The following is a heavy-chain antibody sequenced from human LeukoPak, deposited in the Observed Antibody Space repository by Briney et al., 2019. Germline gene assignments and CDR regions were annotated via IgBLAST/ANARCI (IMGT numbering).Heavy chain of an antibody. Sequence: GSLRLSCAASGFTFSSYAMHWVRQAPGKGLEWVAVISYDGSNKYYADSVKGRFTISRDNSKNTLYLQMNSLRAEDTAVYYCAKGKNYYDSSLDYWGQGTLVTVSS. D-gene: IGHD3-22*01. CDR1: GFTFSSYA. J-gene: IGHJ4*02. V-gene: IGHV3-30*04. CDR3: AKGKNYYDSSLDY. CDR2: ISYDGSNK.